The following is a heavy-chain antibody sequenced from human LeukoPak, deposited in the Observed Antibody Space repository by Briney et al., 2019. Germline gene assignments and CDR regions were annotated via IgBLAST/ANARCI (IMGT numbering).Heavy chain of an antibody. J-gene: IGHJ5*02. Sequence: ASVKVSCKASGYTFSSYGLSWVRQAPGQGLEWMGWISTYNGNTNYVQKFQGRFTMTTDTSTSTAYMELRSLRSDDTAVYYCARAGDGDYDILTGPPKNWFDPWGQGTLVTVSS. CDR1: GYTFSSYG. D-gene: IGHD3-9*01. CDR3: ARAGDGDYDILTGPPKNWFDP. V-gene: IGHV1-18*01. CDR2: ISTYNGNT.